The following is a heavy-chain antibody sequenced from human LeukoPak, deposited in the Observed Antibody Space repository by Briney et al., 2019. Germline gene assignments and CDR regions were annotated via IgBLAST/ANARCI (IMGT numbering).Heavy chain of an antibody. D-gene: IGHD4-11*01. CDR2: IWSDGTEK. Sequence: GGSLRLSCAASGFTYSHYGMHWVRQVPGKGLEWVAVIWSDGTEKYYGDAVKGRFTISRDNSMKTLYLQMNSLRGDDTAVYYCAKDAQRGFDHSNSLESWGKGTLVTVSS. J-gene: IGHJ5*01. CDR1: GFTYSHYG. V-gene: IGHV3-33*06. CDR3: AKDAQRGFDHSNSLES.